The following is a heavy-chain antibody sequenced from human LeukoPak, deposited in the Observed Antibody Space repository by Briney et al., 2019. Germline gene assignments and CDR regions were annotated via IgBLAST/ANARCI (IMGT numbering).Heavy chain of an antibody. CDR2: IWYDGSNK. CDR1: GFTFSSYG. Sequence: GRSLRLSCAASGFTFSSYGMHWVRQAPGKGLEWVAAIWYDGSNKYYADSVKGRFTISRDNSKNTLYLQMNSLRAEDTAVYHCAKVRWAATGYFDYWGQGTLVTVSS. D-gene: IGHD6-25*01. V-gene: IGHV3-33*06. CDR3: AKVRWAATGYFDY. J-gene: IGHJ4*02.